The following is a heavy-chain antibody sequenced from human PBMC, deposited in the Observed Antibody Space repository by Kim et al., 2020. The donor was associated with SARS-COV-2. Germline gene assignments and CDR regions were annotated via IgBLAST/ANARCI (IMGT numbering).Heavy chain of an antibody. J-gene: IGHJ4*01. CDR1: GYSISSGYY. Sequence: SETLSLTCTVSGYSISSGYYWGWIRQPPGKGLEWIGSIYHSGSTYYNPSLKSRVTISVDTSKNQFSLKLSSVTAADTAVYYCARDNPTVVKPVLFDYWG. CDR2: IYHSGST. CDR3: ARDNPTVVKPVLFDY. V-gene: IGHV4-38-2*02. D-gene: IGHD4-17*01.